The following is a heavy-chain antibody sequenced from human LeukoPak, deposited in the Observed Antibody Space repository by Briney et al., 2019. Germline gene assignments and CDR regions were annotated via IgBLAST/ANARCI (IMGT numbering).Heavy chain of an antibody. CDR3: ARDPSSPPRPGSREKWFDP. J-gene: IGHJ5*02. D-gene: IGHD6-13*01. CDR1: GYTFTGYY. Sequence: ASVKVSCKASGYTFTGYYMHWVRQAPGQGLEWMGWINPNSGGTNYAQKFQGRVTMTRDTSISTAYMELSRLRSDDTAVYYCARDPSSPPRPGSREKWFDPWGQGTLVTVSS. CDR2: INPNSGGT. V-gene: IGHV1-2*02.